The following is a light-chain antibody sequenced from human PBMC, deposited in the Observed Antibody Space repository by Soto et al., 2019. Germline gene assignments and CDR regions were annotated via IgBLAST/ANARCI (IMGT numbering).Light chain of an antibody. CDR3: QQYYNSPSGT. Sequence: EIVMTQSPATLSVSPGERATLSCRASQNIASSLAWYQQKPGQSPRLLIYGATTRASNIAARFSGGGSGTEFTLTISSLQSEDSALYYCQQYYNSPSGTFGQGTRLEIK. J-gene: IGKJ5*01. V-gene: IGKV3D-15*01. CDR1: QNIASS. CDR2: GAT.